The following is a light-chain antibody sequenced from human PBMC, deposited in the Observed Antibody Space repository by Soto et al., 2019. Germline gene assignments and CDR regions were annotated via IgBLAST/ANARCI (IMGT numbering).Light chain of an antibody. J-gene: IGKJ2*01. CDR1: QSVSSY. CDR3: QQGSNWPPT. CDR2: DAS. V-gene: IGKV3-11*01. Sequence: EIVLTQSPATLSLSPGERATLSCRASQSVSSYLAWYQQKPGQAPRLLIYDASNRATGIPARFSGSGSGTDFTLTISSLEPEDSAVYYCQQGSNWPPTFGQGTKLEIK.